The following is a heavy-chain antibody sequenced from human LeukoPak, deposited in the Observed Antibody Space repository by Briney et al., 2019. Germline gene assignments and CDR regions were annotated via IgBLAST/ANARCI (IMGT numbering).Heavy chain of an antibody. CDR1: GFTFSNDG. J-gene: IGHJ4*02. CDR3: GKLDSSVYGFAN. CDR2: VRYDGSGE. D-gene: IGHD3/OR15-3a*01. V-gene: IGHV3-30*02. Sequence: PGGSLRLSCAASGFTFSNDGMHWVRQAPGKGLEWVTFVRYDGSGEYYAESVKGRFTISRDNSKSTVFLRMKSLRVEDTAIYYFGKLDSSVYGFANWGQGTLVTVSS.